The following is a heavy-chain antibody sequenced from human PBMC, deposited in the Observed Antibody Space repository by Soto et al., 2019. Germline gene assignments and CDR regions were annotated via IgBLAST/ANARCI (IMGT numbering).Heavy chain of an antibody. CDR1: GDSVSSNSVA. D-gene: IGHD6-13*01. J-gene: IGHJ5*02. Sequence: SQTLSLTCAISGDSVSSNSVAWNWIRQSPSRGLEWLGRTYYRSKWYNDYAVSVKSRITINPDTSKNQFSLQLNSVTPEDTAVYYCERHPERIAQIGWFDPWGQGTLVTVSS. V-gene: IGHV6-1*01. CDR3: ERHPERIAQIGWFDP. CDR2: TYYRSKWYN.